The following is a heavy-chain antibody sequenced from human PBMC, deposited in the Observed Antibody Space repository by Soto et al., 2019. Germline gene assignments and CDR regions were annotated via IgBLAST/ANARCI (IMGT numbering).Heavy chain of an antibody. CDR3: GRARSAAMVTSDY. V-gene: IGHV1-18*01. CDR1: GYSFSDYG. J-gene: IGHJ4*02. Sequence: QVPLVQSGPEVKKPGASAKVSCKASGYSFSDYGVTWVRQSPGQGLQWMGWISAYNDDRNYAQNFQDRITMTTDTSTSTAYVELRSLRSDDTAVYFCGRARSAAMVTSDYWGQGTLVTVSS. D-gene: IGHD2-2*01. CDR2: ISAYNDDR.